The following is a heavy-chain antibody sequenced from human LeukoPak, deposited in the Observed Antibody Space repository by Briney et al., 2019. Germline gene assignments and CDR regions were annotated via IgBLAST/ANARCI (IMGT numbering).Heavy chain of an antibody. Sequence: PSETLSLTCTVSGGSIISSTYSWDWIRQPPGKGLEWIGSIYHTGSTYYNPSLESRVTISIDTSKNQFSLRLRSVTAADTAVYYCARRRRDYDFLSGYFHCVLWGRGTLVTVSS. J-gene: IGHJ4*02. CDR3: ARRRRDYDFLSGYFHCVL. CDR2: IYHTGST. CDR1: GGSIISSTYS. D-gene: IGHD3-3*01. V-gene: IGHV4-39*01.